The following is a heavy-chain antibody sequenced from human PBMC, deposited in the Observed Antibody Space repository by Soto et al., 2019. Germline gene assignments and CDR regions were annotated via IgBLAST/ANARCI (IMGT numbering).Heavy chain of an antibody. CDR2: ISAYNGNT. Sequence: GASVKVSCKASGYTFTSYGISWVRQAPGQGLEWMGWISAYNGNTNYAQKLQGRVAMTTDTSTSTAYMELRSLRSDDTAVYYCARDGGYGIAVAGIGYWGQGTLVTVSS. J-gene: IGHJ4*02. CDR1: GYTFTSYG. CDR3: ARDGGYGIAVAGIGY. V-gene: IGHV1-18*01. D-gene: IGHD6-19*01.